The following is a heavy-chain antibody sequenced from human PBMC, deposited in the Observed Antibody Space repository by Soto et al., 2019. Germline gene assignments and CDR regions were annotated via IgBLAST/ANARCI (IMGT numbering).Heavy chain of an antibody. Sequence: ASVKVSCKASGYTFTSYGISWVRQAPGQGLEWMGWTSAYKGNTNYAQKFQGRVTITRDTPASTAYMELSSLRSEDTAVYYCARDTAPPDVWGQGTTVTVSS. CDR1: GYTFTSYG. J-gene: IGHJ6*02. V-gene: IGHV1-18*01. CDR2: TSAYKGNT. CDR3: ARDTAPPDV. D-gene: IGHD4-17*01.